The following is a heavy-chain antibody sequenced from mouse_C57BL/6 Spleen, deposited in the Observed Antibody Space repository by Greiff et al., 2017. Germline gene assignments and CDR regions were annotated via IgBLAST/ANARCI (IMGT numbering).Heavy chain of an antibody. CDR2: INPSNGGT. Sequence: VQLQQPGTELVKPGASGYTFTSYWMHWVKQRPGQGLEWIGNINPSNGGTNYNEKFKSKATLTVDKSSSTAYMQLSSLTSEDSAVYYCARDGSDWYFDVWGTGTTVTVSS. D-gene: IGHD1-1*01. CDR1: GYTFTSYW. CDR3: ARDGSDWYFDV. V-gene: IGHV1-53*01. J-gene: IGHJ1*03.